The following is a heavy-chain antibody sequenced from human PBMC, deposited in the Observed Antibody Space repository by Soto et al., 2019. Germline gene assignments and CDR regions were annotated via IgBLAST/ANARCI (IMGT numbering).Heavy chain of an antibody. J-gene: IGHJ5*02. D-gene: IGHD2-21*02. V-gene: IGHV4-34*01. Sequence: SETLYLTCAVCVGSFGGYYWSWIRQPPGKGLEWIGEINHSGSTNNNPSLKSRVTISVDTSKNQFSLKLSSVTAADTAVYYCATQEVGGNLSRSWGQGTLVTVSS. CDR2: INHSGST. CDR3: ATQEVGGNLSRS. CDR1: VGSFGGYY.